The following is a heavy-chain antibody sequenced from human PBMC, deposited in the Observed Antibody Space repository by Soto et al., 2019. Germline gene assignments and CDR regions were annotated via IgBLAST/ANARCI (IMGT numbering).Heavy chain of an antibody. CDR1: GGSISSSSYY. CDR3: ARPEWGYCSGGSCYSFQGFDP. V-gene: IGHV4-39*01. CDR2: IYYSGST. Sequence: SETLSLTCTVSGGSISSSSYYWGWIRQPPGKGLEWIGSIYYSGSTYYNPSLKSRVTISVDTSKNQFSLKLSSVTAADTAVYYCARPEWGYCSGGSCYSFQGFDPWGQGTLVTVSS. J-gene: IGHJ5*02. D-gene: IGHD2-15*01.